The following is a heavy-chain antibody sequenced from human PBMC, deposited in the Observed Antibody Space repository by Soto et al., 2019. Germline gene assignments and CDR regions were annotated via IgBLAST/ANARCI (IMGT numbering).Heavy chain of an antibody. CDR3: AKERSSGYYFFDY. Sequence: GSLRLSCAASGFTVSNYAMSWVRQAPGEGLEWVSTISGSDGSTYYADSVKGRFTISRDISKNTLYLQMNSLRAEDTAIYYCAKERSSGYYFFDYWGQGTLVTVSS. J-gene: IGHJ4*02. CDR1: GFTVSNYA. CDR2: ISGSDGST. V-gene: IGHV3-23*01. D-gene: IGHD5-12*01.